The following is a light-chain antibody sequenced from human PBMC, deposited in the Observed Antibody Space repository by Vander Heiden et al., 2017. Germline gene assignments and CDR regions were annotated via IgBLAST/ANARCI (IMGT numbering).Light chain of an antibody. Sequence: DILMTPSPASLSASVGDRVTITCRASQGIRKFLQWYQQKPGKAPKLLINDGSNLETGVPSRFSGSGSGTHFTFTINSLQPEDIATYYCQQCYAFPYTFGQGTKLEI. CDR1: QGIRKF. CDR3: QQCYAFPYT. CDR2: DGS. J-gene: IGKJ2*01. V-gene: IGKV1-33*01.